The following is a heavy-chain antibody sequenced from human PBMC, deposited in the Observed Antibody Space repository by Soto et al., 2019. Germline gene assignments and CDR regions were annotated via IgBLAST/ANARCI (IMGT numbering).Heavy chain of an antibody. CDR1: GGSFSGYY. J-gene: IGHJ3*02. D-gene: IGHD2-21*02. V-gene: IGHV4-34*01. CDR3: ASPVNDCGGDCYSHAFDI. Sequence: SETLSLTCAVYGGSFSGYYWSWIRQPPGKGLEWIGEINHSGSTNYNPSLKSRVTISVDTSKNQFSLKLSSVTAADTAVYYCASPVNDCGGDCYSHAFDIWGQGTMVTVSS. CDR2: INHSGST.